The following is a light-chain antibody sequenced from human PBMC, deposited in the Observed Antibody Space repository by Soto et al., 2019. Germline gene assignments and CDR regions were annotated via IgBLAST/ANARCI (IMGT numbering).Light chain of an antibody. CDR3: SSYTSTMTNV. J-gene: IGLJ1*01. V-gene: IGLV2-14*03. CDR2: DVV. CDR1: SSDVGGFNS. Sequence: QSALTQPASVSGSPGQSITTSCTGTSSDVGGFNSVSWYQLRPGTAPKLILYDVVDRPSGVSYRFSGSKSGNTASLTISGLQAADEADYFCSSYTSTMTNVFGSGTNVTVL.